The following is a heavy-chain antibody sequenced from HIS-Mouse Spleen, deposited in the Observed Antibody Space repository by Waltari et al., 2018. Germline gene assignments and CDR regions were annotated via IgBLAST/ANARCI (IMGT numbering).Heavy chain of an antibody. CDR3: ARGHDYSNYFDY. CDR1: GYAFTSYD. Sequence: QVQLVQSGAEVKKPGASVKFSCKASGYAFTSYDINRVRQATGQGLEWMGWMNPNSGNTGYAQKFQGRVTMTRNTSISTAYMELSSLRSEDTAVYYCARGHDYSNYFDYWGQGTLVTVSS. V-gene: IGHV1-8*01. D-gene: IGHD4-4*01. CDR2: MNPNSGNT. J-gene: IGHJ4*02.